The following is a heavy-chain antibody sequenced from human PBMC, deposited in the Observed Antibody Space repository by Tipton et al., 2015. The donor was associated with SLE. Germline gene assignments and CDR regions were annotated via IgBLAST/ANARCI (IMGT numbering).Heavy chain of an antibody. V-gene: IGHV4-34*01. D-gene: IGHD3-3*01. J-gene: IGHJ4*02. CDR1: GGSFSGYY. Sequence: TLSLTCAVYGGSFSGYYWSWIRQPPGNGLEWIGEVNHSGSTNYNPSLKSRVTIFVDTSKNQFSLKLSSVTAADTAVYYCAGGWDYDFWSGYADYWGQGTLVTVSS. CDR3: AGGWDYDFWSGYADY. CDR2: VNHSGST.